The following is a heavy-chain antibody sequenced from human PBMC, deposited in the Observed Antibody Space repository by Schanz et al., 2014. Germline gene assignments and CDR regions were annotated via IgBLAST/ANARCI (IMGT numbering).Heavy chain of an antibody. CDR2: ISDSGDST. Sequence: EVQLLESGGALVQPGGSLRLSCAASGFSFSNYSMNWVRQAPGKGLEWVSDISDSGDSTHYADSVKGRVTISRDNAKNSLFLQMNSLSAEDTAVYYCAKVAPAATYLDSWGLGTLVTVSS. D-gene: IGHD2-2*01. J-gene: IGHJ4*02. CDR1: GFSFSNYS. CDR3: AKVAPAATYLDS. V-gene: IGHV3-48*04.